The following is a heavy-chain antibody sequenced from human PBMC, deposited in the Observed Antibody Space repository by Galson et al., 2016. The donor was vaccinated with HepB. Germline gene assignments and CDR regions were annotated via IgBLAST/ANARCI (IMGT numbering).Heavy chain of an antibody. CDR3: AKEEGWPVNWFDP. D-gene: IGHD2-15*01. Sequence: SLRLSCAASGFTFDDYAMHWVRQAPGKGLEWVSGISWNSGSIGYADSVKGRFTISRDNAKDSLYLQMNSLRPEDTAIYYCAKEEGWPVNWFDPWGPGTLVIVSS. V-gene: IGHV3-9*01. CDR1: GFTFDDYA. J-gene: IGHJ5*02. CDR2: ISWNSGSI.